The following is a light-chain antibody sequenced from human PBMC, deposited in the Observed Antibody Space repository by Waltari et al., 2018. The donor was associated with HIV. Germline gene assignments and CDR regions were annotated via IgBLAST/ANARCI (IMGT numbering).Light chain of an antibody. V-gene: IGKV1-33*01. CDR1: QDISNC. CDR2: DAS. J-gene: IGKJ5*01. Sequence: DIQMTQSPSSLSASVGDRVTITCQASQDISNCVNWYQQKPGKAPKLLIYDASSLQTGVPSRFSGRGSGTYFTCTIASLHPEDVAIYYCRQYDRLPITFLQGTRLEIK. CDR3: RQYDRLPIT.